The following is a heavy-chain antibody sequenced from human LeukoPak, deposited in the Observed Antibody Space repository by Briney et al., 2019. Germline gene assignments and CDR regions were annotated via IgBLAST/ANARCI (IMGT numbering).Heavy chain of an antibody. V-gene: IGHV1-2*06. CDR3: AIRRDGYLGY. J-gene: IGHJ4*02. Sequence: AXVKVSCKASGYTFTGYYMHWVRQAPGQGLEWMGRINPNSGGTDYAQKFQGRVTMTRDTSISTAYMELSRLRSDDTAVYYCAIRRDGYLGYWGQGTLVTVSS. D-gene: IGHD5-24*01. CDR2: INPNSGGT. CDR1: GYTFTGYY.